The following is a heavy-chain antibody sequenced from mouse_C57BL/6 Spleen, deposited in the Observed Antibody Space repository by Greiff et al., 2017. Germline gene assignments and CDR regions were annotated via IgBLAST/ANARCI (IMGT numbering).Heavy chain of an antibody. CDR3: ARVYYGSRGYFDV. CDR1: GFTFSDYY. V-gene: IGHV5-16*01. J-gene: IGHJ1*03. Sequence: DVQLVESEGGLVQPGSSMKLSCTASGFTFSDYYMAWVRQVPEKGLEWVANINYDGSSTYYLDSLKSRFIISRDNAKNILYLQMSSLKSEDTATYYCARVYYGSRGYFDVRGTGTTVTVSS. D-gene: IGHD1-1*01. CDR2: INYDGSST.